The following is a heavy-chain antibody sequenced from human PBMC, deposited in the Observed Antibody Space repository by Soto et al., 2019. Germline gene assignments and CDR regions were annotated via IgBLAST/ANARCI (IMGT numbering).Heavy chain of an antibody. CDR2: ISGSGGRT. CDR1: GFTFSSNA. D-gene: IGHD6-19*01. V-gene: IGHV3-23*01. CDR3: AKEIVGGSSGWYSGGVDY. J-gene: IGHJ4*02. Sequence: EVQLLESGGGLVQPGGSLRLSCAASGFTFSSNAMSWVRQAPGKGLEWVSAISGSGGRTYYADSVKGRFTISRDNSKNTLYLEMNSLRAEDTAVYYCAKEIVGGSSGWYSGGVDYWGQGTLVTVSS.